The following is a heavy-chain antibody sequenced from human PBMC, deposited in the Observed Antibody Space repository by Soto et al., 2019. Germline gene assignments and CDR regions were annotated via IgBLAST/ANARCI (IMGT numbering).Heavy chain of an antibody. D-gene: IGHD2-15*01. CDR1: GYTFTSYA. J-gene: IGHJ4*02. CDR2: INAGNGNT. Sequence: ASVKVSCKASGYTFTSYAVHWVRQAPGQRLEWKGRINAGNGNTKYSQKFQGRVTITRDTSASTAYMELSSLRSEDTAVYYFARAGYCSGGSCYPSPFDYWGQGTLVTVSS. CDR3: ARAGYCSGGSCYPSPFDY. V-gene: IGHV1-3*01.